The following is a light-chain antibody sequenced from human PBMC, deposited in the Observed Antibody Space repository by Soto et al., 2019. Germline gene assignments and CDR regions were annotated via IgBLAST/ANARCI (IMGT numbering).Light chain of an antibody. V-gene: IGLV1-44*01. CDR1: SSNVGSNT. CDR2: SNN. CDR3: AAWDDSLNGHVV. Sequence: QSVLTQLPSASGTPGQRVTISCSGSSSNVGSNTVNWFRHLPGTAPKLLIYSNNQRPPGVPDRFSGSKSGTSASLAISGLQSEDEADYYCAAWDDSLNGHVVFGGGTKLTV. J-gene: IGLJ2*01.